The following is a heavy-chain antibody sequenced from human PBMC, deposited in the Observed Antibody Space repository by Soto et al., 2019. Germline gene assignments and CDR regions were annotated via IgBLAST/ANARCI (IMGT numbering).Heavy chain of an antibody. CDR3: ASKWSWTGTTGLRESEY. CDR1: GGSISSGSYY. Sequence: SETLSLTCTVSGGSISSGSYYWGWIRQPPGKGLEWIGSIYYSGSTYYNPSLKSRVTISVDTSKNQFSLKLSSVTAADTAVYYCASKWSWTGTTGLRESEYWGQGTLVTVSS. V-gene: IGHV4-39*01. J-gene: IGHJ4*02. CDR2: IYYSGST. D-gene: IGHD1-7*01.